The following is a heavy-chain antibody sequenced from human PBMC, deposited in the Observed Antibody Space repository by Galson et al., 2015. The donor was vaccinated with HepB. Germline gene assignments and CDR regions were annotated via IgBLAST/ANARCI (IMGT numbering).Heavy chain of an antibody. CDR1: GYTFTSYG. CDR2: ISAYNGNT. Sequence: SVKVSCKASGYTFTSYGISWVRQAPGQGLEWMGWISAYNGNTNYAQKLQGGVTMTTDTSTSTAYMELRSLRSDDTAVYYCARDLDPGVASRPNWFDPWGQGTLVTVSS. CDR3: ARDLDPGVASRPNWFDP. V-gene: IGHV1-18*04. D-gene: IGHD2-15*01. J-gene: IGHJ5*02.